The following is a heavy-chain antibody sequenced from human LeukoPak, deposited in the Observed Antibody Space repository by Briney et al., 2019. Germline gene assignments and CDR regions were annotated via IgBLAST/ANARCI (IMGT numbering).Heavy chain of an antibody. V-gene: IGHV3-21*01. CDR2: ISSSSSNI. J-gene: IGHJ4*02. CDR3: ATHPNCGGDCRYSSPYYFDY. D-gene: IGHD2-21*02. Sequence: GGSLRLSCAASGFTFSSYSMNWVRQAPGKGLEWVSSISSSSSNIYYADSVKGRFTISRDDAKNSLYLQMNSLRDEDTAVYYCATHPNCGGDCRYSSPYYFDYWGQGTLVTVSS. CDR1: GFTFSSYS.